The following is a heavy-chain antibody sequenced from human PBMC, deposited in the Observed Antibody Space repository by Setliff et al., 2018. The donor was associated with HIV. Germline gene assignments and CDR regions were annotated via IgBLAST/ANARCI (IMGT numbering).Heavy chain of an antibody. Sequence: GASVKVSCKTSGSKCTSYAVNWVRQATGQGLEWMGWMNPNSGGTAYAQKFQDRVTMTRNISISTAYMELTGLTSDDTAVYYCAREKWEPTYPRIFDIWGQGTMVTVSS. CDR2: MNPNSGGT. D-gene: IGHD1-26*01. J-gene: IGHJ3*02. CDR3: AREKWEPTYPRIFDI. CDR1: GSKCTSYA. V-gene: IGHV1-8*01.